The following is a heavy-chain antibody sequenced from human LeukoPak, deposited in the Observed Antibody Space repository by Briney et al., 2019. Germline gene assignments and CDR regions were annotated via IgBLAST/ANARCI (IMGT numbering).Heavy chain of an antibody. V-gene: IGHV1-18*01. J-gene: IGHJ4*02. CDR2: ISAYNGNT. Sequence: ASVKVSCKASGYTFTSYGISWVRQAPGQGLEWMGWISAYNGNTNYAQKLQGRVTMTTDTSTSTAYMELRSLRSDDTAVYYCARDRVSQAAQSVFDYWGQGTLVTVSS. CDR3: ARDRVSQAAQSVFDY. CDR1: GYTFTSYG. D-gene: IGHD6-25*01.